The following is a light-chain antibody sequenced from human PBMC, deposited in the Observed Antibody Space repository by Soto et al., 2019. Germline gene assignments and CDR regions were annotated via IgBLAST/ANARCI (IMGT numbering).Light chain of an antibody. V-gene: IGLV2-14*01. Sequence: QSVLTQPASVSGSPGQSITISCTGTSSDVGAYNYVSWYQQYPGKAPKVMIYEVSNRPSGVSNRFSGSKSGNTASLTISGLQTEDEADYYCSSYTGSITPVVFGGGTKLTVL. CDR1: SSDVGAYNY. J-gene: IGLJ2*01. CDR3: SSYTGSITPVV. CDR2: EVS.